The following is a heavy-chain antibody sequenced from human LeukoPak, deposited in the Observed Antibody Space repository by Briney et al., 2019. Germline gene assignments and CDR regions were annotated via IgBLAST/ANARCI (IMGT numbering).Heavy chain of an antibody. CDR1: GFTFSSYW. V-gene: IGHV3-7*01. J-gene: IGHJ4*02. D-gene: IGHD6-13*01. Sequence: GGSLRLSCAASGFTFSSYWMSWVRQAPGKGLEWVANIKKDGSEKYYVDSVKGRFTISRDNAKNSLYLQMNSLRAEDTAVYYCARDRGIQGSWAEYWGQGTLVTVSS. CDR2: IKKDGSEK. CDR3: ARDRGIQGSWAEY.